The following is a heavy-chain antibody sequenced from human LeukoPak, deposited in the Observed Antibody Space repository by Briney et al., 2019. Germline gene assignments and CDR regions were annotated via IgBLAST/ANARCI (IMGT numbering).Heavy chain of an antibody. Sequence: SETLSLTCTVSGGSISSSSYYWSWIRQPPGKGLEWIGEINHSGSTNYNPSLKSRVTISVDTSKNQFSLKLSSVTAADTAVYYCARGLGGFLPLNWFDPWGQGTLVTVSS. J-gene: IGHJ5*02. CDR3: ARGLGGFLPLNWFDP. CDR2: INHSGST. V-gene: IGHV4-39*07. CDR1: GGSISSSSYY. D-gene: IGHD3-16*01.